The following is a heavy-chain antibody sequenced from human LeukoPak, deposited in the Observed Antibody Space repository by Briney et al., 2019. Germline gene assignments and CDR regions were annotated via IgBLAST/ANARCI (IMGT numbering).Heavy chain of an antibody. Sequence: GASVKVSCKASGHTFTGYYIHWVRQAPGQGLEWMGWNNPNSGGTNYAQKFQGGVTMTRDTSVSTVYMELSRLRSDDTAVYYCARDKSDLVGATTLDYWGQGTLVSVSS. D-gene: IGHD1-26*01. J-gene: IGHJ4*02. CDR1: GHTFTGYY. V-gene: IGHV1-2*02. CDR3: ARDKSDLVGATTLDY. CDR2: NNPNSGGT.